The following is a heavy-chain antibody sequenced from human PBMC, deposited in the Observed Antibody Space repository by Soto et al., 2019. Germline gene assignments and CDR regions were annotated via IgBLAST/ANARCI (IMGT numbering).Heavy chain of an antibody. CDR2: INPKTGGT. Sequence: SVEVCCKASGYTFTDYYMHWVRQAPGQGLEWMGWINPKTGGTNYVQKFQGRVTMTRDTSITTAYMELSRLRSDDTAVYSWARDVVGSDYFDSWGQGTLVTVSP. CDR1: GYTFTDYY. J-gene: IGHJ4*02. D-gene: IGHD1-26*01. CDR3: ARDVVGSDYFDS. V-gene: IGHV1-2*02.